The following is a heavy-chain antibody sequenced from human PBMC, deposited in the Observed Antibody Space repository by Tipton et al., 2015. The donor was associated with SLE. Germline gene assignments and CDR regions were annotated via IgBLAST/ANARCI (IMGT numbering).Heavy chain of an antibody. J-gene: IGHJ5*02. V-gene: IGHV4-59*13. CDR1: CGSISSDF. D-gene: IGHD4/OR15-4a*01. CDR3: VKGGDYDWFDP. CDR2: AYYNGAT. Sequence: TLSLTCTVSCGSISSDFWSWIRQPPGKGLEWIGHAYYNGATNYKPSLRSRVTISVDRSKNQFSLKMTSVTMEDTAMYFCVKGGDYDWFDPWGQGILVTVSS.